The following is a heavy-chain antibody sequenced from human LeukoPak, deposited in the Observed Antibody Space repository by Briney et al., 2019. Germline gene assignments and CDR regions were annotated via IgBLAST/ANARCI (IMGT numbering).Heavy chain of an antibody. CDR1: GGSISSGGYY. V-gene: IGHV4-31*03. Sequence: PSETLSLTCTVSGGSISSGGYYWSWIRQHPGKGLEWIGYIYYSGSTYYNPSLKSRVTISVDTSKNQFSLKLSSVTAADTAVYYCATDYYGSGYFDYWGQGTLVTVSS. J-gene: IGHJ4*02. D-gene: IGHD3-10*01. CDR2: IYYSGST. CDR3: ATDYYGSGYFDY.